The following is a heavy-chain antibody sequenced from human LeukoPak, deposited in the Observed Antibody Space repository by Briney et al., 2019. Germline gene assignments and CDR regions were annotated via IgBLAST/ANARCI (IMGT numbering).Heavy chain of an antibody. V-gene: IGHV4-59*01. CDR3: ARRVHSSSWSSYLDY. Sequence: ASETLSLTCTVSGGSISSYYWSWIRQPPGKGLEWIGYIYYSGSTNYNPSLKSRVTISVDTSKNQFSLKLSSVTAADTAVYYCARRVHSSSWSSYLDYWGQETLVTVSS. J-gene: IGHJ4*02. CDR2: IYYSGST. CDR1: GGSISSYY. D-gene: IGHD6-13*01.